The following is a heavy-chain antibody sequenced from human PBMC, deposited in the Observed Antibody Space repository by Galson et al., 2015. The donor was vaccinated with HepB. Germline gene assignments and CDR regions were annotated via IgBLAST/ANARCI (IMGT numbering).Heavy chain of an antibody. CDR3: ARDDIVVVPAAIRSEYYYYYGMDV. D-gene: IGHD2-2*02. J-gene: IGHJ6*02. CDR1: EGTFSSYA. CDR2: IIPIFGTA. V-gene: IGHV1-69*13. Sequence: SVKVSCKASEGTFSSYAISWVRQAPGQGLEWMGGIIPIFGTANYAQKFQGRVTITADESTSTAYMELSSLRSEDTAVYYCARDDIVVVPAAIRSEYYYYYGMDVWGQGTTVTVSS.